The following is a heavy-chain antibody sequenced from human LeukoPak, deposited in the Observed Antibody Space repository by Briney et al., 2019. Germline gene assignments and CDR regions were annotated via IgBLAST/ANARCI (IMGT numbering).Heavy chain of an antibody. CDR3: ARGFPNRHYYDSSGYYGYYFDY. CDR1: GYTFTNYG. V-gene: IGHV1-18*01. J-gene: IGHJ4*02. Sequence: ASVKVSCKASGYTFTNYGISWVRQAPGQGLEWMGWISAYNGHTNYAQKLQGRVTMTTDTSTSTAYMELRSLGSDDTAVYYCARGFPNRHYYDSSGYYGYYFDYWGQGTLVTVSS. D-gene: IGHD3-22*01. CDR2: ISAYNGHT.